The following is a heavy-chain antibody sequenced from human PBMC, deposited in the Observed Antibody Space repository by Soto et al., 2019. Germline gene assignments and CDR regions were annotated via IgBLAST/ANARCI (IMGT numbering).Heavy chain of an antibody. V-gene: IGHV3-23*01. CDR2: FRSSGDDGTT. CDR1: GFIFSSYS. J-gene: IGHJ4*02. D-gene: IGHD3-10*01. CDR3: AKKVNSGPGSQYFDY. Sequence: GGSLRLSCAASGFIFSSYSMSWVRQAPGKGLEWVSGFRSSGDDGTTYYADSVKGRFTISRDNSKNTLFLQMDNLRAEDTAIYYCAKKVNSGPGSQYFDYWGQGTLVTVSS.